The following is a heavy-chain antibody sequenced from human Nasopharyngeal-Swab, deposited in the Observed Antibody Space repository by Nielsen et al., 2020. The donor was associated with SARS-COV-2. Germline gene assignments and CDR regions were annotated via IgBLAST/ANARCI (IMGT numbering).Heavy chain of an antibody. CDR3: ARDLRSGGSYDY. Sequence: SETLSLTCAVSGGSISSSHWWSWVRQPPGKGLEWIGEMFHSGRTNYNPSLKSRVTISVDKSKNQFSLNLSSVTAADTAVYFCARDLRSGGSYDYWGQGTLVTVSS. CDR2: MFHSGRT. D-gene: IGHD2-15*01. J-gene: IGHJ4*02. CDR1: GGSISSSHW. V-gene: IGHV4-4*02.